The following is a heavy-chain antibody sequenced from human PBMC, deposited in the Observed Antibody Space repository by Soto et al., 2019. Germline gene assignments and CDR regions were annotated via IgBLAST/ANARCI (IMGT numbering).Heavy chain of an antibody. CDR3: TTDWFDSSGYYAY. Sequence: EVQLVESGGGLVKPGGSLRLSCAASGFTFTNAWMNWVRQAPGKGLEWVGRIKSTSDGGTTDYAAPVKGRFTVSRDDSSYTVYLQINSLKTEDTAVYYCTTDWFDSSGYYAYWGQVTLVSVSS. J-gene: IGHJ4*02. V-gene: IGHV3-15*01. CDR2: IKSTSDGGTT. CDR1: GFTFTNAW. D-gene: IGHD3-22*01.